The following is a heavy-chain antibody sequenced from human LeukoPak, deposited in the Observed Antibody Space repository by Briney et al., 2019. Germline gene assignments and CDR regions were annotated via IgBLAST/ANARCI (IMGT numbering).Heavy chain of an antibody. J-gene: IGHJ2*01. Sequence: SMKVSCKAYGGTFSNHAVNWLRQAPGQGFQWMGGIIPIFGTTNSAQKFRGRVTFTADESTSTAYMELSSLTSDDTAVYYCARGLDGKSYWYFDLWGRGTLVTVSS. V-gene: IGHV1-69*13. CDR3: ARGLDGKSYWYFDL. CDR2: IIPIFGTT. CDR1: GGTFSNHA. D-gene: IGHD5-24*01.